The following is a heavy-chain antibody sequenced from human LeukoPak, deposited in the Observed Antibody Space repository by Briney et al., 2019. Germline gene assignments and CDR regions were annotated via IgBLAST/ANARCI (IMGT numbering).Heavy chain of an antibody. CDR2: ISGSGGST. V-gene: IGHV3-23*01. J-gene: IGHJ3*02. CDR3: ARFITMVRGVITYDAFDI. D-gene: IGHD3-10*01. CDR1: GFTFSSYA. Sequence: GGSLRLSCAASGFTFSSYAMSWVRQAPGKGLEWVSAISGSGGSTYYADSVKGRFTISRHNSKNTLYLQMNSLRAEDTAVYYCARFITMVRGVITYDAFDIWGQGTMVTVSS.